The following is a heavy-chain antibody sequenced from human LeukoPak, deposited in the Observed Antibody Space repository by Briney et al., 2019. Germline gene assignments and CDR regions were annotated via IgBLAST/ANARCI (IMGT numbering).Heavy chain of an antibody. Sequence: GGSLRLSCTASGFTFSTYWMPWVRQAPGKGLEWVANINQDGSEKNYVDSVKGRFTISRDNAKNSLYLQMNSLRAEDTAVYYCARSMVDYWGQGTLVTVSS. CDR1: GFTFSTYW. V-gene: IGHV3-7*04. CDR3: ARSMVDY. CDR2: INQDGSEK. D-gene: IGHD4/OR15-4a*01. J-gene: IGHJ4*02.